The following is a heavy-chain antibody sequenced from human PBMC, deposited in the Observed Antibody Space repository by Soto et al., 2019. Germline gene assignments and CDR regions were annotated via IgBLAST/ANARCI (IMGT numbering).Heavy chain of an antibody. CDR2: ISYDVGSE. CDR1: GFTFFTHA. CDR3: AREKSSQWLASFDF. Sequence: HPGGSLRLSCAASGFTFFTHAMHWVRQAPGKGLEWVAVISYDVGSEYYADSVRGRFSVSRDNSKNTLYLQINNLRREDTALYYCAREKSSQWLASFDFWGQGTLVTVSS. D-gene: IGHD6-19*01. J-gene: IGHJ4*02. V-gene: IGHV3-30*14.